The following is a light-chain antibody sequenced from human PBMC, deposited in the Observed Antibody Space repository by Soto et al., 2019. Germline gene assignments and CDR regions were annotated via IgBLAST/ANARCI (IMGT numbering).Light chain of an antibody. V-gene: IGKV3-20*01. J-gene: IGKJ2*01. CDR2: GAS. CDR1: QSVSSN. Sequence: EIVLTQTHGTLSLSPGERATLSCRASQSVSSNLAWYQQKPGQAPRLLIYGASSRATGIPDRFSGSGSGTDFTLTISRLEPEDFAVYYCQQYGTSPPYTFGQGTKVDIK. CDR3: QQYGTSPPYT.